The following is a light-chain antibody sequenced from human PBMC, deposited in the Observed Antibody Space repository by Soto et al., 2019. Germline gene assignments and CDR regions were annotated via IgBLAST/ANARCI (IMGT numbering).Light chain of an antibody. CDR3: QQYNSYST. CDR1: QSISSW. CDR2: DAS. V-gene: IGKV1-5*01. J-gene: IGKJ1*01. Sequence: DIQMTQSPSTLSASVGDRVTITCRASQSISSWLAWYQQKPGKAPKLLIYDASSLVSGVPSRFSGCGSGTEFTSTISSLHADDFASYYCQQYNSYSTFGQGTKVEIK.